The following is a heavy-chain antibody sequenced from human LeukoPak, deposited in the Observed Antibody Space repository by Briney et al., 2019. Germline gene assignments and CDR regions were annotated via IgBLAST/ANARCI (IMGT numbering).Heavy chain of an antibody. CDR3: ASLHPAAYGEHSGLSDQYYYMDV. D-gene: IGHD4-17*01. CDR1: GGSISTSNYY. CDR2: IFYSGST. V-gene: IGHV4-39*07. J-gene: IGHJ6*03. Sequence: PSETLSLTCTVSGGSISTSNYYWGWIRQPPGKGLEWIGNIFYSGSTYYSPSLRSRVTISLDTSRNQFSLKLSSVTAADTAVYYCASLHPAAYGEHSGLSDQYYYMDVWGKGTTVTVSS.